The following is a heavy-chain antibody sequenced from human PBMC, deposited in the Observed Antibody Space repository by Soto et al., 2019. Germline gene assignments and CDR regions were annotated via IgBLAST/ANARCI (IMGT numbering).Heavy chain of an antibody. D-gene: IGHD6-19*01. Sequence: SETLSLTCTVSGGSISSSSYYWGWIRQHPGKGLEWIGSIYYSGSTYYNPSLKSRVTISVDTSKNQFSLKLRSVTAADTAVYYCAKWAQGLRSSGWPRPYYYGIEVCGQGTTVAVSS. CDR1: GGSISSSSYY. CDR3: AKWAQGLRSSGWPRPYYYGIEV. V-gene: IGHV4-39*01. J-gene: IGHJ6*02. CDR2: IYYSGST.